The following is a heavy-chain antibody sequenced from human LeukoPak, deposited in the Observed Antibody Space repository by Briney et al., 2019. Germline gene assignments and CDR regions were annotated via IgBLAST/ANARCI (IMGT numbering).Heavy chain of an antibody. CDR3: ARVVSSGWYPFDY. Sequence: SETLSLTCAVYGGSFSGYYWSWIRQPPGKGLEWIGEINHSGSTNYNPSLKNRVTISVDTSKNQFSLKLSSVTAADTAVYYCARVVSSGWYPFDYWGQGTLVTVSS. V-gene: IGHV4-34*01. J-gene: IGHJ4*02. CDR1: GGSFSGYY. D-gene: IGHD6-19*01. CDR2: INHSGST.